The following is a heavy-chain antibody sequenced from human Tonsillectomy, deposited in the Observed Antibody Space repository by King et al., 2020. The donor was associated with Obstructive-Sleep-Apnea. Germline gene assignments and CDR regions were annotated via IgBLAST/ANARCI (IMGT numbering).Heavy chain of an antibody. J-gene: IGHJ4*02. D-gene: IGHD2-8*01. CDR1: GFTFSSYA. V-gene: IGHV3-23*04. CDR3: AKGYCTNGVCYFDY. CDR2: ISGRGGIT. Sequence: VQLVESGGGLVQPGGSLRLSCAASGFTFSSYARSWVRQAPGKGLEWVSSISGRGGITNYADSVKGRFTISRDNPKNTLYLQMNSRRDEDTAVYYCAKGYCTNGVCYFDYWGQGTLVTVSS.